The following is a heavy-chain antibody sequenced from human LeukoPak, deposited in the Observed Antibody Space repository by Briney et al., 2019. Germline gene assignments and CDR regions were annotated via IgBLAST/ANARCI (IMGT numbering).Heavy chain of an antibody. CDR3: AYSSGYYH. CDR1: GFTFSSYG. D-gene: IGHD3-22*01. V-gene: IGHV3-64D*06. CDR2: ITSNGGST. J-gene: IGHJ1*01. Sequence: GGSLRLSCAASGFTFSSYGMYWVRQAPGRGLEYVSAITSNGGSTYYADSVKGRFTISRDNSKNTLYLHMSTLRPEDTAVYYCAYSSGYYHWGQGTLATVSS.